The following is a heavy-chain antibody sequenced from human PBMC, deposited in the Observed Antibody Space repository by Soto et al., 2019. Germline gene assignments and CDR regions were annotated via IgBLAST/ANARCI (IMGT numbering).Heavy chain of an antibody. D-gene: IGHD2-2*01. J-gene: IGHJ6*02. Sequence: ASVKVSCKASGYTFTSYGISWVRQAPGQGLEWMGWISAYNGNTNYAQKLQGRVTITADKSTSTAYMELSSLRSEDTAVYYCAGAPHIVVVPAAMSHYYYYGMDVWGQGTTVTVSS. CDR3: AGAPHIVVVPAAMSHYYYYGMDV. CDR2: ISAYNGNT. CDR1: GYTFTSYG. V-gene: IGHV1-18*01.